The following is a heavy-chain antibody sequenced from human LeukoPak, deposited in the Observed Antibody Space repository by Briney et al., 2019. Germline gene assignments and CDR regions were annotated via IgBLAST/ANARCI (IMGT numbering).Heavy chain of an antibody. Sequence: PGRSLRLSCAASGFTFSSYAMHWVRQAPGKGLEWVAVISYDGSNKYYVDSVKGRFTISRDNSKNTLYLQMNSLRAEDTAVYYCARDRGGATYDYWGQGTLVTVSS. CDR2: ISYDGSNK. V-gene: IGHV3-30-3*01. CDR1: GFTFSSYA. D-gene: IGHD1-26*01. CDR3: ARDRGGATYDY. J-gene: IGHJ4*02.